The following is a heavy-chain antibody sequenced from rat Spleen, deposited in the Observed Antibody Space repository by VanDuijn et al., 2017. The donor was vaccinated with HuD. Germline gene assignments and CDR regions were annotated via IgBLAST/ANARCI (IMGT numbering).Heavy chain of an antibody. CDR3: ARNTTDRKCFED. CDR2: IRPGDDDT. V-gene: IGHV5S23*01. D-gene: IGHD1-1*01. CDR1: GFTFSDFD. Sequence: EVQLVESGGGLVQPGRSLKLSCAASGFTFSDFDMAWVRQAPAKGLEWVASIRPGDDDTYYRDSVKGHYPISRDTEESTLDSQIDKMRSEVTARDDCARNTTDRKCFEDGGQGVIGTVSS. J-gene: IGHJ2*01.